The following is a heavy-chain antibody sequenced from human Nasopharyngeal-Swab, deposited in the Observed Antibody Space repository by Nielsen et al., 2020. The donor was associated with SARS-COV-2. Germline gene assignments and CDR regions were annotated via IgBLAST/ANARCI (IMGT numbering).Heavy chain of an antibody. J-gene: IGHJ4*02. CDR3: AKDPHYDFWSGYYFDY. V-gene: IGHV3-23*03. CDR2: IYSGGSST. Sequence: WIRQPPGKGLEWVSVIYSGGSSTYYADSVKGRFTISRDNSKNTLYLQMNSLRAEDTAVYYCAKDPHYDFWSGYYFDYWGQGTLVTVS. D-gene: IGHD3-3*01.